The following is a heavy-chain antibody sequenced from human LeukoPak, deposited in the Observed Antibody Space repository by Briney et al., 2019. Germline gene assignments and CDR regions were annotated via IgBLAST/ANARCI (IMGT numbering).Heavy chain of an antibody. D-gene: IGHD3-10*01. J-gene: IGHJ3*02. V-gene: IGHV4-59*02. CDR1: GGSVSSYY. CDR2: IYYSGST. Sequence: PSETLSLTCTVSGGSVSSYYWSWIRQPPGKGLEWIGYIYYSGSTNYNPSLKSRVTISVDTSKNQFSLKLSSVTAADTAVYYCARESGSGSYAFDIWGQGTMVTVSS. CDR3: ARESGSGSYAFDI.